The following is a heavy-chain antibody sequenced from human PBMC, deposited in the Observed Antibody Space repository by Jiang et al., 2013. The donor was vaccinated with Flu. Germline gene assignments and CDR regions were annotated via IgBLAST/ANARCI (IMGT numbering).Heavy chain of an antibody. Sequence: PGLVKPSQTLSLTCTVSGVSISSGGYYWSWIRQRPGKGLEWIGYIYYSGHTDYNPSLKSRIAMSADTSKNQLSLKLRSVTAADTAVYYCARDLRGYIYGVSGGDVWGQGTTVTVSS. V-gene: IGHV4-31*03. J-gene: IGHJ6*02. CDR1: GVSISSGGYY. CDR3: ARDLRGYIYGVSGGDV. CDR2: IYYSGHT. D-gene: IGHD5-18*01.